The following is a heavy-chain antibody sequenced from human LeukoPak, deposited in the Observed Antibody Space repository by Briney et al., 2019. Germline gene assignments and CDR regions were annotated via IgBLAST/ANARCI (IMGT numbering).Heavy chain of an antibody. CDR3: ASYLGGSLGD. CDR2: VSDSGKT. J-gene: IGHJ4*02. CDR1: GVSISRCY. V-gene: IGHV4-59*01. Sequence: KPSETLSLTCTVSGVSISRCYWSWIRQPPGKGLEWIGYVSDSGKTNYNPSLKSRVSISVDTSKSQFSLKLSSVTAADTAVYYCASYLGGSLGDWGQGTLVSVSS. D-gene: IGHD3-16*01.